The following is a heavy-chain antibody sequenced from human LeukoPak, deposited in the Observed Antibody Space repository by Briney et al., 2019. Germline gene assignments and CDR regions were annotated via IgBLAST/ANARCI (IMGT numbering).Heavy chain of an antibody. V-gene: IGHV3-74*01. CDR3: ARGPGSSGGAYVGDY. CDR1: GFTFSNHW. J-gene: IGHJ4*01. Sequence: PGGSLRLSCVASGFTFSNHWMHWVRHVPGKGLVWVSRIDGGGSSTSYADSVKGRFSISRDNGENTLYLQTNSLRVEDTAVYYCARGPGSSGGAYVGDYWGHGTLVTVSS. D-gene: IGHD3-22*01. CDR2: IDGGGSST.